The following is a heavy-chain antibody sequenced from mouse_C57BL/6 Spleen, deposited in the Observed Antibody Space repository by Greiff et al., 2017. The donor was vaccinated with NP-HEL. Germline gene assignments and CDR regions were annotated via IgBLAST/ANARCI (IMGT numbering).Heavy chain of an antibody. CDR1: GYAFSSSW. CDR3: ARKLGSGYLDY. Sequence: VQLQQSGPELVKPGASVKISCKASGYAFSSSWMNWVKQRPGKGLEWIGRIYPGDGDTNYNGKFKGKATLTADKSSSTAYMQLSSLTSEDSAVYFCARKLGSGYLDYWGQGTTLTVSS. D-gene: IGHD3-1*01. CDR2: IYPGDGDT. J-gene: IGHJ2*01. V-gene: IGHV1-82*01.